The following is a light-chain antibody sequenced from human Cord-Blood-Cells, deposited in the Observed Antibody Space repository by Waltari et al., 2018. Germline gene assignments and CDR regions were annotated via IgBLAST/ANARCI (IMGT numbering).Light chain of an antibody. CDR3: CSYAGSYTVV. J-gene: IGLJ2*01. CDR1: SSDVGGYHY. V-gene: IGLV2-11*01. CDR2: YVN. Sequence: QSALTQPRSVSGSPGQSVTISCTGTSSDVGGYHYVSVYQEHPGNAPKRMICYVNRRPSGVPDRFSGSKSGNTASLTISGLQAEDEADYYCCSYAGSYTVVFGGGTKLTVL.